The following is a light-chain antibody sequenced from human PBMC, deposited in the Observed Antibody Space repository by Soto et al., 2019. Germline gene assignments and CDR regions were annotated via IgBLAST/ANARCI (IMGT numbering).Light chain of an antibody. V-gene: IGKV1-17*03. CDR1: QGINSY. J-gene: IGKJ4*01. CDR2: AAS. Sequence: DIQMTQSPSVMSASVGDRVTITCRASQGINSYLAWFQQKPGTLPKRLIYAASDLESGVPSRFSGSGFGTEFTLTISSLQSEDFATYYCLQYSGYVPAFGGGTKVDIK. CDR3: LQYSGYVPA.